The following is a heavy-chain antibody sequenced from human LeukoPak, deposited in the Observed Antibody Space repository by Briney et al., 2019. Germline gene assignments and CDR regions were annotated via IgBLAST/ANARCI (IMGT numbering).Heavy chain of an antibody. D-gene: IGHD2-21*02. CDR1: GFTFSSYA. J-gene: IGHJ3*02. CDR3: AKYVMVTFDGFDI. CDR2: ISGGSENS. V-gene: IGHV3-23*01. Sequence: GGSLRLSCVASGFTFSSYAMTWVRQAPGKGLEWVSSISGGSENSHYADSVEGRFTISRDNSRNTVYLQMDSLRAEDTAVYYCAKYVMVTFDGFDISGRGTRVTVSS.